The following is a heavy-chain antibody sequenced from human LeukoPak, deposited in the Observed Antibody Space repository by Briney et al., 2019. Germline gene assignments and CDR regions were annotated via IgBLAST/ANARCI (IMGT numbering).Heavy chain of an antibody. CDR2: IYYSGDT. Sequence: SETLSLTCTVSGGSISSSSYYWGWIRQPPGKGLEWIGSIYYSGDTYYNPSLKSRVTISVDTSKNQFSLKLSSVTAADTAVYYCAREGWELQDYYYMDVWGKGTTVTVSS. J-gene: IGHJ6*03. D-gene: IGHD1-26*01. V-gene: IGHV4-39*07. CDR3: AREGWELQDYYYMDV. CDR1: GGSISSSSYY.